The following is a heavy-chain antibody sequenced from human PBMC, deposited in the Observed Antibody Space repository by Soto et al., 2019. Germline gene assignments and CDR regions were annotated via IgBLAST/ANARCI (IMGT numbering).Heavy chain of an antibody. CDR1: GFTFGSYS. J-gene: IGHJ4*02. V-gene: IGHV3-21*01. CDR2: ISSSSSYI. D-gene: IGHD3-10*01. Sequence: GGSLRLSCAASGFTFGSYSMNWVRQAPGKGLEWVSSISSSSSYIYYADSVKGRFTISRDNAKNSLYLQMNSLRAEDTAVYYCARDYSGTSMGLAYWGQGTLVTVSS. CDR3: ARDYSGTSMGLAY.